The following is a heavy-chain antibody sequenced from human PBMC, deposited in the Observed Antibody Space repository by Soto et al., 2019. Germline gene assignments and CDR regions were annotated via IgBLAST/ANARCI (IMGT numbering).Heavy chain of an antibody. CDR3: ARVFEVLRFLEWSRSRFDP. Sequence: LRLSCAASGFTFSDYYMSWIRQAPGKGLEWVSYISSSGSTIYYADSVKGRFTISRDNAKNSLYLQMNSLRAEDTAVYYCARVFEVLRFLEWSRSRFDPWGQGTLVTVSS. CDR1: GFTFSDYY. D-gene: IGHD3-3*01. V-gene: IGHV3-11*01. J-gene: IGHJ5*02. CDR2: ISSSGSTI.